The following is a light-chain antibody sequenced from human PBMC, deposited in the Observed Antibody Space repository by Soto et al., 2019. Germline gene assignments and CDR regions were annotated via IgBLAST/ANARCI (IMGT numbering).Light chain of an antibody. CDR3: LHDHNYPWT. J-gene: IGKJ1*01. CDR1: QVIRND. V-gene: IGKV1-6*01. Sequence: AIPMTQSPSSLSASVGDRVTITCRASQVIRNDLGWYQQKPGKAPKLLIYGASNLQSGVPSRFSGSGSGTYFTLTITSLQPEDFATYYCLHDHNYPWTFGQGTKVDIK. CDR2: GAS.